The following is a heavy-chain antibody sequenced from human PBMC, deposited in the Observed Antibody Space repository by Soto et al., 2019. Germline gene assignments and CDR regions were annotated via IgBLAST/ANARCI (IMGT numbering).Heavy chain of an antibody. J-gene: IGHJ4*02. D-gene: IGHD3-22*01. CDR3: ARGSQYYYDGSGPLDC. Sequence: QVQLVESGGGVVQPGGSLRLSCAASGFTFSTYTLHWVRQAPGKGLEWVALISYDGSNNYYADSVKGRFTISRDNSKNTLYLQMTSLRGGDTAVYFCARGSQYYYDGSGPLDCWGQGTLVTVSS. CDR1: GFTFSTYT. CDR2: ISYDGSNN. V-gene: IGHV3-30-3*01.